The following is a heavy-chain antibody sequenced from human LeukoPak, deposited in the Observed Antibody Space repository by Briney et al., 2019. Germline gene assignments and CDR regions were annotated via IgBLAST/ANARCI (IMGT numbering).Heavy chain of an antibody. V-gene: IGHV4-34*01. CDR1: GGSFSGYY. CDR3: ARNGGNSDVDD. J-gene: IGHJ4*02. Sequence: SETLSLTCAVYGGSFSGYYWSWIRQPPGKGLEWIGEINHSGSTNYNPSLKSRVTISVDTSKNQFSLKLSSVTAADTAVYYCARNGGNSDVDDWGQGTLVTVSS. CDR2: INHSGST. D-gene: IGHD4-23*01.